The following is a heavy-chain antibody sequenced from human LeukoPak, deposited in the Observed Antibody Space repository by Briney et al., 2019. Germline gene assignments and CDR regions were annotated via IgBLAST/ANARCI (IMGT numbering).Heavy chain of an antibody. CDR3: ATGKRQLDY. D-gene: IGHD6-13*01. CDR1: GFTFSDNY. J-gene: IGHJ4*02. Sequence: GRSLRLSCAASGFTFSDNYMSWIRQAPGRGLEWVSYISSRASTTYYADSVKGRFTTARDNANNSMYLQMNSLRTEDTAVYYCATGKRQLDYWGQGTLVTVSS. V-gene: IGHV3-11*01. CDR2: ISSRASTT.